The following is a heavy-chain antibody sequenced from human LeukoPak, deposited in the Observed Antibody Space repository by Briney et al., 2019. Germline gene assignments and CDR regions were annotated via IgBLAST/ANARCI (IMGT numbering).Heavy chain of an antibody. Sequence: PSETLSLTCTVSGGSISSYYWSWIRQPPGKGLEWIGYIYYSGSTNYNPSLKSRVTISVDTSKNQFSLKLSSVTAADTAVYYCARHRSSPSSGWYHYYYYYMDVWGKGTTVTISS. CDR3: ARHRSSPSSGWYHYYYYYMDV. CDR2: IYYSGST. CDR1: GGSISSYY. J-gene: IGHJ6*03. D-gene: IGHD6-19*01. V-gene: IGHV4-59*08.